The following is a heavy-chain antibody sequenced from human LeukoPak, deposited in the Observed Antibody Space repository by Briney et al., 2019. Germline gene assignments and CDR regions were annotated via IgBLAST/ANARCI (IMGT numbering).Heavy chain of an antibody. Sequence: SETLSLTCTVSGGSISSGDYYWSWIRQPPGKGLEWIGYIYYSGSTYYNPSLKSRVTISVDTSKNQFSLKLSSVTAADTAVYSCARDRGIVVVPAAQGWFDPWGQGTLVTVSS. V-gene: IGHV4-30-4*01. CDR2: IYYSGST. J-gene: IGHJ5*02. CDR1: GGSISSGDYY. D-gene: IGHD2-2*01. CDR3: ARDRGIVVVPAAQGWFDP.